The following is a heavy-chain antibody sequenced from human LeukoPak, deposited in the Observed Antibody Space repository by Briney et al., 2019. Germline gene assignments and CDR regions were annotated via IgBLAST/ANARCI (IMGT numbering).Heavy chain of an antibody. V-gene: IGHV4-34*01. CDR1: GGSFSGYY. CDR2: INHSEST. Sequence: SETLSLTCAVYGGSFSGYYWSWVRQPPGKGLEWVGEINHSESTNYNPSIKSRVTISVDASKNQFSLKLSSVTAADTAVYYCAGVVVTANPTGAFDIWGQGTMVTVSS. D-gene: IGHD2-21*02. J-gene: IGHJ3*02. CDR3: AGVVVTANPTGAFDI.